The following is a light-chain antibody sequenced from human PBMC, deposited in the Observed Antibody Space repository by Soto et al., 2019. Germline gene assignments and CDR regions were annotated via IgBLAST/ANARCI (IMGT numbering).Light chain of an antibody. V-gene: IGLV2-14*03. J-gene: IGLJ1*01. CDR2: DVT. CDR1: DSDIGGYDH. CDR3: SSHTSSTALV. Sequence: QSVLTQPASVSASPGQSIAISCTGTDSDIGGYDHVSWYQQHPGKAPKLLIYDVTNRPSWVSSRFSGSKAGRTSSLTISGLQTEDEADYYCSSHTSSTALVFGTGT.